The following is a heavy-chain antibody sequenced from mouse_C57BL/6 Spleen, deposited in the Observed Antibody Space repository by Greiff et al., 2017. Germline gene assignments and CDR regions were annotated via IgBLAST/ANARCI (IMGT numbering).Heavy chain of an antibody. CDR2: IDPSDSYT. Sequence: QVQLQQSGAELVKPGASVKLSCKASGYTFTSYWMQWVKQRPGQGLEWIGEIDPSDSYTNYNQKFKGKATLTVDTSSSTAYMQLSSLTSEDSAVYYCARGGYGSSYNFDYWGQGTTLTVSS. CDR3: ARGGYGSSYNFDY. J-gene: IGHJ2*01. V-gene: IGHV1-50*01. D-gene: IGHD1-1*01. CDR1: GYTFTSYW.